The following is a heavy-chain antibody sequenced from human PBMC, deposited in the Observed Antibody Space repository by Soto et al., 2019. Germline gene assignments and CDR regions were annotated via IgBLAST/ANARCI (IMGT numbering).Heavy chain of an antibody. CDR2: INPFDGSR. CDR3: SRVDPGETSPFDH. V-gene: IGHV1-46*03. CDR1: GDTFSSYA. J-gene: IGHJ4*02. Sequence: GASVKVACKASGDTFSSYAISWVRQAPGQGLEWMGWINPFDGSRMFAQSFQGRVTFTRDTSTSTVYMELSGLRSDDTAVYYCSRVDPGETSPFDHWGQGTLVTVSS. D-gene: IGHD3-10*01.